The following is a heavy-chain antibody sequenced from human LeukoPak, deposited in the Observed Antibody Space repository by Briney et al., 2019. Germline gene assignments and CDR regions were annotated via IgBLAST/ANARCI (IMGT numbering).Heavy chain of an antibody. CDR1: GFTFSSYV. Sequence: PGGSLRLSCAASGFTFSSYVMSWVRQAPGKGLEWVSKISGSGGSTYYADSVKGRFTISRDNSKNTLYLQMNSLRAEDTAVYYCAKGDRGDSSGSFWGQGTLVTVSS. J-gene: IGHJ4*02. V-gene: IGHV3-23*01. CDR3: AKGDRGDSSGSF. D-gene: IGHD3-22*01. CDR2: ISGSGGST.